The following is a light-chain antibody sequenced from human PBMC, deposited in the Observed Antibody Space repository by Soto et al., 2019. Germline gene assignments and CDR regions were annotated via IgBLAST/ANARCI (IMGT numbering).Light chain of an antibody. CDR3: QHRYSTPYT. V-gene: IGKV3-15*01. J-gene: IGKJ2*01. Sequence: EIVMTQSPATVSVSPGERATLSCRASQNVNSNLAWYQQKPGQPPRLLIYGAYTRATGVPARFSGSGSGTEFTLTINSLQSEDFATYYCQHRYSTPYTFGQGTRLEIK. CDR1: QNVNSN. CDR2: GAY.